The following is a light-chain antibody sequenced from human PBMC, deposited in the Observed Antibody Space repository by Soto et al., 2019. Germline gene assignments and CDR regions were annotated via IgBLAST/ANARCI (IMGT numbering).Light chain of an antibody. CDR1: QSISSY. V-gene: IGKV1-39*01. Sequence: DIQMTQSPSSLSASVGDRVTITCRASQSISSYLNWYQQKPGKAPKLLIYAASSLQSGVPSRFSGSGSGTDFTLTISSLQPEDFANYYCQQSYSTLQLTLRGGTKVDIK. CDR3: QQSYSTLQLT. CDR2: AAS. J-gene: IGKJ4*01.